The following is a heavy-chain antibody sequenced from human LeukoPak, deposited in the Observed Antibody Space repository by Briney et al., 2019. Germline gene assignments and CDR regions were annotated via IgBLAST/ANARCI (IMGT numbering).Heavy chain of an antibody. V-gene: IGHV3-20*04. Sequence: GGSLRLSCAASGFTFDDYGMSWVRQAPGKGLVWVSGINWDGGSTGYADSVKGRFTISRDNATNSLYLQMNSLRDEDTALYYCARGVSRYYDILTGYVYYYYMDVWGKGTTVTVSS. CDR2: INWDGGST. J-gene: IGHJ6*03. CDR1: GFTFDDYG. CDR3: ARGVSRYYDILTGYVYYYYMDV. D-gene: IGHD3-9*01.